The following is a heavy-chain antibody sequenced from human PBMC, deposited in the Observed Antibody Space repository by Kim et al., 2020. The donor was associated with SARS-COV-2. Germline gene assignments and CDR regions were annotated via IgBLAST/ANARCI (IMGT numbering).Heavy chain of an antibody. V-gene: IGHV3-66*01. CDR1: GFTVSTNY. Sequence: GGSLRLSCAASGFTVSTNYMTWVRQAPGKGLEWVSVIYSGGSTYYADSVKGRFTISRDNPKNTLYLQMNSLRAEDTAVYYCARDRRNSHITGYNYGMDVWGQGTTVTVSS. CDR3: ARDRRNSHITGYNYGMDV. J-gene: IGHJ6*02. CDR2: IYSGGST. D-gene: IGHD5-18*01.